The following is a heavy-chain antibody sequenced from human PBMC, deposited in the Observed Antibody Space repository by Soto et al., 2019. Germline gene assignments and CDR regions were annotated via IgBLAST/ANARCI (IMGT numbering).Heavy chain of an antibody. V-gene: IGHV4-39*01. CDR2: IYYSGST. Sequence: TSETLSLTCTVSGGSISSSSYYWGWIRQPPGKGLEWIGSIYYSGSTYYNPSLKSRVTISVDTSKNQFSLKLSSVTAADTAVYYCARRAEEYSSGWYGGGYYFAYWGQGTLVTVSS. CDR3: ARRAEEYSSGWYGGGYYFAY. D-gene: IGHD6-19*01. J-gene: IGHJ4*02. CDR1: GGSISSSSYY.